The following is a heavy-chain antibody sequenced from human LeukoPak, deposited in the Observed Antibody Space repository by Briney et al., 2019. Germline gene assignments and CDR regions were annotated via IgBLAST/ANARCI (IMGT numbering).Heavy chain of an antibody. CDR2: INSDGSST. Sequence: AGGSLRLSCAASGFTFSTYWMSWVRQAPGKGLVWVSRINSDGSSTSYADSVKGRFTISRDNAKNTLYLQMNSLRAEDTAVYYCARVVPAAGYYFDYWGQGTLVTVSS. CDR1: GFTFSTYW. D-gene: IGHD2-2*01. CDR3: ARVVPAAGYYFDY. J-gene: IGHJ4*02. V-gene: IGHV3-74*01.